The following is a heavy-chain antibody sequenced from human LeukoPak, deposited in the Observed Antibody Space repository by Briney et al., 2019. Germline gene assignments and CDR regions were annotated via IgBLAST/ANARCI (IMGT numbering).Heavy chain of an antibody. V-gene: IGHV1-2*02. CDR1: GYVFTGYY. D-gene: IGHD3-22*01. J-gene: IGHJ4*02. Sequence: GASVKVSCKASGYVFTGYYMHWVRQAPGQGLEWMGWINPDSGDTNYAQKFQGRVTMTRDTSISTVYMELRRLRSDDTAVYHCARVRDYYDTSAYYFVYWGQGTLVTVSS. CDR3: ARVRDYYDTSAYYFVY. CDR2: INPDSGDT.